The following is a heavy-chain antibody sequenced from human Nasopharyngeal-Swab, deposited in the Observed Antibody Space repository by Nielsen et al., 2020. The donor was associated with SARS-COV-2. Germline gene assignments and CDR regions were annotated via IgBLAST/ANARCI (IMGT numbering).Heavy chain of an antibody. CDR1: GFTFSSYA. CDR3: AKCPTPIPRYYYVDV. V-gene: IGHV3-23*01. Sequence: GESLKISCAASGFTFSSYAMSWVRQAPGKGLEWISSISGSGGSTYYADSVKGRSVKGRFTISRDNSKNTLYLQVSGLRADDTGVYYCAKCPTPIPRYYYVDVWGKGTTVTVSS. CDR2: ISGSGGST. J-gene: IGHJ6*03.